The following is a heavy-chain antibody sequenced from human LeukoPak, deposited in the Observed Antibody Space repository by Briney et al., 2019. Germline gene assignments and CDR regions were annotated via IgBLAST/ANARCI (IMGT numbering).Heavy chain of an antibody. CDR3: ASAALGGNYDILTGYSI. D-gene: IGHD3-9*01. CDR2: ISAYNGNT. Sequence: ASVKVSCKASGGTFSSYAISWVRQAPGQGLEWMGWISAYNGNTNCAQKLQGRVTMTTDTSTSTAYMELRSLRSDDTAVYYCASAALGGNYDILTGYSIWGQGTLVTVSS. CDR1: GGTFSSYA. J-gene: IGHJ4*02. V-gene: IGHV1-18*01.